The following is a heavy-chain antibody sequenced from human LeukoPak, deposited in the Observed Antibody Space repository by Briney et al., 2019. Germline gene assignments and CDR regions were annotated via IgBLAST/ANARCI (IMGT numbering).Heavy chain of an antibody. CDR3: ARWKTLSVPPSAYNWFDP. Sequence: GASMKVSCKASGGTFSSYAISWVRQAPGQGLEWMGGIIPIFGTANYAQKFQGRVTITTDESTSAAYMELSSLRSEDTAVYYYARWKTLSVPPSAYNWFDPWGQGTLVTVSS. CDR2: IIPIFGTA. J-gene: IGHJ5*02. D-gene: IGHD1-1*01. CDR1: GGTFSSYA. V-gene: IGHV1-69*05.